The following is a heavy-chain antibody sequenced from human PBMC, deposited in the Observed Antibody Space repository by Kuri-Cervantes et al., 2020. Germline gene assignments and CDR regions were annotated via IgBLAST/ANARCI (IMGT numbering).Heavy chain of an antibody. Sequence: ASVKVSCKASGYTFTSYDINWVRQATGQGLEWMGWMNPNSGNTGYAQKFQGRVTMTRNTSISTAYMELNSLRAEDTAVYYCAKVFYERKHPIYGMDVWGQGTTVTVSS. J-gene: IGHJ6*02. CDR3: AKVFYERKHPIYGMDV. V-gene: IGHV1-8*01. CDR2: MNPNSGNT. D-gene: IGHD3-3*01. CDR1: GYTFTSYD.